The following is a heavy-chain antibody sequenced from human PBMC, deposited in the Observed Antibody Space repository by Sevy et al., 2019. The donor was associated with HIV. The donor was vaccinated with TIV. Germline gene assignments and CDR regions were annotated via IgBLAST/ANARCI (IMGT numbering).Heavy chain of an antibody. V-gene: IGHV4-39*01. Sequence: SETLSLTCTVSGGSISSSSYYWGRIRQPPGKGLEWIGSIYYSGSTYYNPSLKSRVTISVDTSKNQFSLKLSSVTAADTAVYYCARHRLWRGSGSYTPFDYWGQGTLVTVSS. CDR2: IYYSGST. J-gene: IGHJ4*02. CDR1: GGSISSSSYY. D-gene: IGHD3-10*01. CDR3: ARHRLWRGSGSYTPFDY.